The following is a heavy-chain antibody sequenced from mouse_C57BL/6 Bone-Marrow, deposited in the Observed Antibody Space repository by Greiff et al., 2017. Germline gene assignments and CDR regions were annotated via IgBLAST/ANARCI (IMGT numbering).Heavy chain of an antibody. CDR3: ARSDYGSSFDY. CDR1: GYTFTSYW. Sequence: VQLQQPGTELVKPGASVKLSCKASGYTFTSYWMHWVKQRPGQGLEWIGNINPINGGTNYTEKFKSKATLTVDKSSSTAYMQLSSLTSEDSAVYYCARSDYGSSFDYWGQGTTLTVSS. CDR2: INPINGGT. J-gene: IGHJ2*01. V-gene: IGHV1-53*01. D-gene: IGHD1-1*01.